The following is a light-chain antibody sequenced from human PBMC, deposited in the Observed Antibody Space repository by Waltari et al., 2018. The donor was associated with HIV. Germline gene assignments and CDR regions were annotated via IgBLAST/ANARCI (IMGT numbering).Light chain of an antibody. J-gene: IGLJ3*02. CDR2: EES. CDR1: TSNIGSNY. Sequence: SVLTQPPSVSAAPGQTITISCSGSTSNIGSNYVVWYQQFPGRAPKFLIYEESRRPSWIPDLLAGAQSGTAATLDITGRETGDETDYYCGTWDISLGAGVFGGGTKVTV. CDR3: GTWDISLGAGV. V-gene: IGLV1-51*02.